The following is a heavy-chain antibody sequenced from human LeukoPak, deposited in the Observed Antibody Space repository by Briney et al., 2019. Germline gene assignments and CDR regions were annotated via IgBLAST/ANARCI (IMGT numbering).Heavy chain of an antibody. J-gene: IGHJ4*02. CDR1: GYTFTGYY. D-gene: IGHD2-2*01. CDR2: MNPNSGNT. Sequence: GASVKVSCKASGYTFTGYYMHWVRQATGQGLEWMGWMNPNSGNTGYAQRFQGRVTITRNTSISTAYMELSSLRSEDTAVYYCARSRSSTSNFDYWGQGTLVTVSS. CDR3: ARSRSSTSNFDY. V-gene: IGHV1-8*03.